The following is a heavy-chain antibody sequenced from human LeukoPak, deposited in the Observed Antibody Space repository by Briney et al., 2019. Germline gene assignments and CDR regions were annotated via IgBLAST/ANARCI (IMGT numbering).Heavy chain of an antibody. CDR3: AKVALSWVAGTIDF. CDR1: GFTFNSYA. J-gene: IGHJ4*02. Sequence: GGSLRLSCAASGFTFNSYAMSWVRQAPGKGLEWVSGIRNSDGSTYYAESVKGRFTISRDNSKNTEYLQMNSLRVEDTAVYYCAKVALSWVAGTIDFWGRGTLVTVSS. V-gene: IGHV3-23*01. CDR2: IRNSDGST. D-gene: IGHD6-19*01.